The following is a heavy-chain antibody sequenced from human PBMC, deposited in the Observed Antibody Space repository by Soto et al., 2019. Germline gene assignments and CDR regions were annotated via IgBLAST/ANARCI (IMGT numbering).Heavy chain of an antibody. J-gene: IGHJ3*01. CDR1: GFTFSTYG. CDR3: AKGAYDYGTSSLAFDF. CDR2: IAYDGSNK. V-gene: IGHV3-30*18. D-gene: IGHD6-6*01. Sequence: QVQLVESGGGVVQPGRSLRLSCAASGFTFSTYGMHWVRPAPGKGLEWVALIAYDGSNKYYADSVKGRFTISRDNSKNTLYLQMNSLRAEDTAVYYCAKGAYDYGTSSLAFDFWGQGTMVTVSS.